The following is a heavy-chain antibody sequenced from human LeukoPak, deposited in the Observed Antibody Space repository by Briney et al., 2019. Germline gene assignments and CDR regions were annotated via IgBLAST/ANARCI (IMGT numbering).Heavy chain of an antibody. D-gene: IGHD3-9*01. CDR3: ARSAVLRYFDWLGFDP. CDR1: GGSFSGYY. Sequence: SETLSLTCAVYGGSFSGYYWSWIRQPPGKGLEWIGEINHSGSTNYNPSLKSRVTISVDTSKNQFSLKLSSVTAADTAVYYCARSAVLRYFDWLGFDPWGQGTLVTVSS. V-gene: IGHV4-34*01. CDR2: INHSGST. J-gene: IGHJ5*02.